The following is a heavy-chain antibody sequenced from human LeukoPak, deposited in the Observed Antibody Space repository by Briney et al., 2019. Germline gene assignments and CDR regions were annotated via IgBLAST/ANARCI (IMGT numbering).Heavy chain of an antibody. D-gene: IGHD2-2*01. CDR3: ARLPAYCSSTSCYYDY. Sequence: GGSLRLSCAASGFTFSSYSMNWVRQAPGKGLEWVSYISSASGSIYYADSVKGRFTISRDNAKNSLFLQMNSLRAEDTAVYYCARLPAYCSSTSCYYDYWGQGTLVTVSS. CDR1: GFTFSSYS. V-gene: IGHV3-48*04. J-gene: IGHJ4*02. CDR2: ISSASGSI.